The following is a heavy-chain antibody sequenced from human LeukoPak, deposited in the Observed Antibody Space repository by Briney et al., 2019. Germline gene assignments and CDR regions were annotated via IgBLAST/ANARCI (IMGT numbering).Heavy chain of an antibody. D-gene: IGHD3-22*01. J-gene: IGHJ4*02. CDR2: IRSSRNSI. CDR3: ARGKTYYYDSTAYPFDY. CDR1: GFTVSSYN. Sequence: PGGSLRLSCAASGFTVSSYNVNWVRQAPGKGLEWISSIRSSRNSISYADSVKGRFTISRDNAKNSLHLQMNSLRAEDTAVYYCARGKTYYYDSTAYPFDYWGQGTLVSVSS. V-gene: IGHV3-21*04.